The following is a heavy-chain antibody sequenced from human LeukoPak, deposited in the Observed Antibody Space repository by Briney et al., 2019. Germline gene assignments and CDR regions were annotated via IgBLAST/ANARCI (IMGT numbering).Heavy chain of an antibody. D-gene: IGHD6-19*01. Sequence: AGGSLRLSCAASGFTFSSYEMNWVRQAPGKGLEWVSYISTTGSSIYYADSVKGRFTISRDNSKNTLYLQMNSLRAEDTAVYYCAKDPNKYRSGWYGLDYWGQGTLVTVSS. V-gene: IGHV3-48*03. J-gene: IGHJ4*02. CDR3: AKDPNKYRSGWYGLDY. CDR1: GFTFSSYE. CDR2: ISTTGSSI.